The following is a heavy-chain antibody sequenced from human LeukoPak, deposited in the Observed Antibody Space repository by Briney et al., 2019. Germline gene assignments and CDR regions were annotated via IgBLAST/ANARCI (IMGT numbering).Heavy chain of an antibody. D-gene: IGHD6-19*01. CDR3: ERSSSGWSVDY. CDR2: ISAYNGDT. V-gene: IGHV1-18*01. Sequence: ASVKVSCKASGYTFNIYGISWVRQAPGKGLEWMGWISAYNGDTKYAQKLQGRVTLTTDTSTSTAYMELRSLTSDDAAVYYCERSSSGWSVDYWGQGALVTVSS. J-gene: IGHJ4*02. CDR1: GYTFNIYG.